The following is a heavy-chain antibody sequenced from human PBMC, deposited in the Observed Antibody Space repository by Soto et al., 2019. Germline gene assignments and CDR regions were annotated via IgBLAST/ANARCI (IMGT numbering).Heavy chain of an antibody. CDR2: ISRDGTNK. Sequence: QVQLVESGGGVVQPGRSLRLSCVASGFTFSDYAMDWVRQAPGKGLEWVTVISRDGTNKYYADSVKGRFTISRDNSKNTLYLQMSSLTVEDTALYYCARDSSGWYKFDYWGQGTVVTVSS. J-gene: IGHJ4*02. D-gene: IGHD6-19*01. V-gene: IGHV3-30-3*01. CDR1: GFTFSDYA. CDR3: ARDSSGWYKFDY.